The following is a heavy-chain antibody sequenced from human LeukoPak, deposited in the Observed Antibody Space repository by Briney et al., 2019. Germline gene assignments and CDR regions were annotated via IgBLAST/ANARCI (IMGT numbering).Heavy chain of an antibody. CDR2: IYYSGIT. Sequence: KPSETLSLTCTVSGGSISNSNYYWGWIRQPPGKGLEWIGSIYYSGITYYNPSLKSRVTISVDTSKNQFSLKLSSVTAADTAVYYCASLKGLEDDYWGQGTLVTVSS. D-gene: IGHD3-16*01. CDR1: GGSISNSNYY. CDR3: ASLKGLEDDY. J-gene: IGHJ4*02. V-gene: IGHV4-39*01.